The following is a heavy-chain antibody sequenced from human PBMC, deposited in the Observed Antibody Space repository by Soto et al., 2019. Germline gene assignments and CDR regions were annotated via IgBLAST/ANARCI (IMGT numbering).Heavy chain of an antibody. CDR3: AKEGGHGPFYGLDV. CDR1: GFTFSNFG. V-gene: IGHV3-33*03. D-gene: IGHD2-15*01. J-gene: IGHJ6*02. CDR2: ISDHAKIQ. Sequence: PGGSLRLSCATSGFTFSNFGMHWVRQAPGKGLEWLGVISDHAKIQYYADSVKGRFTLSRDNSKNTLYLQMNSLTADDTALYYCAKEGGHGPFYGLDVWGQGTTVTVSS.